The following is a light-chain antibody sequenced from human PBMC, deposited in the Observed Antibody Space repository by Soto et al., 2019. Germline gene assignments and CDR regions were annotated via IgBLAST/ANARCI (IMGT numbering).Light chain of an antibody. CDR3: CSYAGSSTFV. CDR1: SSDVGSYNL. J-gene: IGLJ1*01. Sequence: QSVLTQPASVSGSPGRSITISCTGTSSDVGSYNLVSWYQQHPGKAPKLMIYEVSKRPSGVSNRFSGSKSGNTASLAISGLQAEVEADYYCCSYAGSSTFVFGTGTNVTVL. V-gene: IGLV2-23*02. CDR2: EVS.